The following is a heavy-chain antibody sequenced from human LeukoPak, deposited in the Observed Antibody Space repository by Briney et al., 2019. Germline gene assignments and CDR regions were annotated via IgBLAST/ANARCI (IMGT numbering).Heavy chain of an antibody. V-gene: IGHV1-18*01. Sequence: GASVKVSCKASGYTFTSYGISWVRQAPGQGLEWMGWISAYNGNTNYAQKLQGRVTMTTDTSTSTAYMELRSLRSDDTAVYYCARVRFRGLRADAFDIWGQGTMVTVSS. CDR2: ISAYNGNT. D-gene: IGHD3-10*01. CDR1: GYTFTSYG. CDR3: ARVRFRGLRADAFDI. J-gene: IGHJ3*02.